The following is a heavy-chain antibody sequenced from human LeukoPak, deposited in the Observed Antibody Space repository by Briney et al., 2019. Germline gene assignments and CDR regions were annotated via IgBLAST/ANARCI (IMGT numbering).Heavy chain of an antibody. V-gene: IGHV3-33*06. CDR1: GLSFSGHA. D-gene: IGHD6-13*01. CDR2: IWYDGSNK. CDR3: AKETTGYSSSWYPGEKQNYYYYYYMDV. J-gene: IGHJ6*03. Sequence: PGTSLRLSCTVSGLSFSGHAVHWVRQAPGKGLEWVAVIWYDGSNKYYADSVKGRFTISRDNSKNTLYLQMNSLRAEDTAVYYCAKETTGYSSSWYPGEKQNYYYYYYMDVWGKGTTVTVSS.